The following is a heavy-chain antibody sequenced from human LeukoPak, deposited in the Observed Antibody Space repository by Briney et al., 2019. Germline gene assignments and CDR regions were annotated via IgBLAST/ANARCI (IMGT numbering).Heavy chain of an antibody. J-gene: IGHJ4*02. V-gene: IGHV3-23*01. CDR1: GFDFSTYA. CDR3: AKDGQSFNSMWDYLDS. Sequence: GGSLRLSCVASGFDFSTYAMSWVRQAPGKGLEWGSGIGGGDTHYADSVKGRFTISRDNSRNTVELQMSSLQAEDTAVYYCAKDGQSFNSMWDYLDSWGRGTLVTVSS. CDR2: IGGGDT. D-gene: IGHD1-26*01.